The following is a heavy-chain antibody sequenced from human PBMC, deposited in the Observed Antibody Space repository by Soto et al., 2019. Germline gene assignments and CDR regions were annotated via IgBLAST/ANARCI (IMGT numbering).Heavy chain of an antibody. CDR3: ARRQDYDFWSGPNWFDP. D-gene: IGHD3-3*01. CDR1: GGSISSSSYY. J-gene: IGHJ5*02. V-gene: IGHV4-39*01. CDR2: IYYSGST. Sequence: SETLSLTCTVSGGSISSSSYYWGWIRQPPGKGLEWIGSIYYSGSTYYKQSLKSRVTISVDTSKNQFSLKLSSVTAADTALYFCARRQDYDFWSGPNWFDPWGQGTLVTVSS.